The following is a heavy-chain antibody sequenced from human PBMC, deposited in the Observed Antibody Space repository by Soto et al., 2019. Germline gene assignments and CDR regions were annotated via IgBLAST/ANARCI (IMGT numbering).Heavy chain of an antibody. V-gene: IGHV3-48*01. D-gene: IGHD3-22*01. Sequence: PGGSLRLFCEVSGFSLSTYSMNWVRQAPGKGLEWVSYISSSSSTIYYADSVKGRFTVSRDNAKNTLYLQMNSLRAEDTAVYYCARTYYYDSSGYLDYWGQGTLVTVSS. CDR1: GFSLSTYS. CDR3: ARTYYYDSSGYLDY. CDR2: ISSSSSTI. J-gene: IGHJ4*02.